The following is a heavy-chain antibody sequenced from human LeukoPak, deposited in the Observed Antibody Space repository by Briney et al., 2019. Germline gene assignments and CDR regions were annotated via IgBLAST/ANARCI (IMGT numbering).Heavy chain of an antibody. CDR1: GITFRNYW. CDR2: ISWNSGSI. CDR3: AKDSLPGGYYDSSGYFLLGAFDI. V-gene: IGHV3-9*01. Sequence: PGGSLRLSCAVSGITFRNYWMHWVRQAPGKGLEWVSGISWNSGSIGYADSVKGRFTISRDNAKNSLYLQMNSLRAEDTALYYCAKDSLPGGYYDSSGYFLLGAFDIWGQGTMVTVSS. D-gene: IGHD3-22*01. J-gene: IGHJ3*02.